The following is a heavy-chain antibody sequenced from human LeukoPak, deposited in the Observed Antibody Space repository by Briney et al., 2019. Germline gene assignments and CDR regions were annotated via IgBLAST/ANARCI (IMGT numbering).Heavy chain of an antibody. V-gene: IGHV4-34*01. J-gene: IGHJ4*02. CDR3: AREGPPFYGITY. D-gene: IGHD2/OR15-2a*01. CDR1: GGSFSGYY. CDR2: INHSGST. Sequence: SETLSLTCAVYGGSFSGYYWSWIRQPPGKGLEWIGEINHSGSTNYNPSLKSRVTISVDTSKNQFSLKLSSVTAADTAVYYCAREGPPFYGITYWGQGTLVTVSS.